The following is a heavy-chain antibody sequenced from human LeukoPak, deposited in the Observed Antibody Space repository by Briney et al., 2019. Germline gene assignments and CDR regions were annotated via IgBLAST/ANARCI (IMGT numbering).Heavy chain of an antibody. D-gene: IGHD3-3*01. J-gene: IGHJ5*02. Sequence: ASVKVSCKASGYTFTGYYMHWVRQAPGQGLEWMGWINPNSGGTNYAQKFQGRVTMTRDTYISTAYMELSRLRSDDTAVYYCARGGIFGVVNLKWFDPWGQGTLVTVSS. CDR1: GYTFTGYY. CDR2: INPNSGGT. V-gene: IGHV1-2*02. CDR3: ARGGIFGVVNLKWFDP.